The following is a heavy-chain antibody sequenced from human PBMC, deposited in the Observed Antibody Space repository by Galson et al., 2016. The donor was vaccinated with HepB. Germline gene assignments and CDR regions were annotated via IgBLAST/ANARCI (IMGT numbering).Heavy chain of an antibody. CDR1: GFTFSNAW. J-gene: IGHJ4*02. CDR2: IKGKSSGATT. CDR3: TTGDRGSYFEY. V-gene: IGHV3-15*01. Sequence: SLRLSCAASGFTFSNAWMTWVRQAPGKGLEWVGRIKGKSSGATTDYAAPVKGRFSISRDDSKNTLYLQMNSLKIEDRAVYYCTTGDRGSYFEYWGQGTLVTVSS. D-gene: IGHD3-16*01.